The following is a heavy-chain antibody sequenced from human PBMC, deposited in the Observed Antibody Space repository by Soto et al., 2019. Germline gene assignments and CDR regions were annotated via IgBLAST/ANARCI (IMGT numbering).Heavy chain of an antibody. D-gene: IGHD3-3*01. V-gene: IGHV4-39*01. Sequence: SETLSLTCTVSGVSISSSSYYWGWIRQPPGKGLEWIGSIYYSGSTYYNPSLKSRVTISVDTSKNQFSLKLSSVTAADTAVYYCAVSYYDFWSGYRPQFDYWGQGTLVTVS. CDR3: AVSYYDFWSGYRPQFDY. J-gene: IGHJ4*02. CDR2: IYYSGST. CDR1: GVSISSSSYY.